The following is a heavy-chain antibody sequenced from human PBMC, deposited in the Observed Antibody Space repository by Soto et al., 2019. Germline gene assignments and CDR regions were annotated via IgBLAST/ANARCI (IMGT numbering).Heavy chain of an antibody. V-gene: IGHV4-4*02. CDR3: ASNSYGYTFYDY. CDR2: IYDGEKI. Sequence: PSETLSLTCAVSGDSIDSSDWWNWVRQPPGKGLEWVGEIYDGEKINYNPSLKSRVTISVDKSKKQFSLKLTSMTAADTAVYYCASNSYGYTFYDYWGQGTLVTVSS. J-gene: IGHJ4*02. CDR1: GDSIDSSDW. D-gene: IGHD5-18*01.